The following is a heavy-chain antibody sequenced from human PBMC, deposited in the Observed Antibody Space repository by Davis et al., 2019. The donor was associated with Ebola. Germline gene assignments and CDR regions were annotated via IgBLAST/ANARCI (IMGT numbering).Heavy chain of an antibody. J-gene: IGHJ6*02. Sequence: ASVKVSCQASGYTFTSYGISWVRQAPGQGLEWMGWISAYNGNTNYAQKFQARVTVTSDTSTSTVYMNLRGLRSEDTAVYYCARDGPSYYGVDVWGQGTTVTVSS. CDR2: ISAYNGNT. CDR3: ARDGPSYYGVDV. CDR1: GYTFTSYG. V-gene: IGHV1-18*01.